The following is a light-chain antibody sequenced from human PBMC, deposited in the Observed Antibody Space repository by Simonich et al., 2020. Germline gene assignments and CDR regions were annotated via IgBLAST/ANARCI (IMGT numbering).Light chain of an antibody. CDR1: SSDVGGYNL. Sequence: QSALTQPVSVSGSPGQSITISCTGTSSDVGGYNLVSWYQQHPGKAPKLMIYDVSKRPSGVSNRFSGSKSGNTASLTISGLQAEDEADYYCSSYTSSSTLVFGGGTKLTVL. CDR3: SSYTSSSTLV. CDR2: DVS. V-gene: IGLV2-14*02. J-gene: IGLJ3*02.